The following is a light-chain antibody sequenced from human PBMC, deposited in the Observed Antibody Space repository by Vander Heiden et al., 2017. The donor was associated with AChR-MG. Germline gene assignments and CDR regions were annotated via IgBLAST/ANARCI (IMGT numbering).Light chain of an antibody. J-gene: IGKJ4*01. CDR3: QQHHYCPFLS. V-gene: IGKV1-9*01. CDR2: AAS. CDR1: QGFRNS. Sequence: DIQSTQSPSFLSASVGDRVTLTCRASQGFRNSLAWYQQRPGRAPQLLIYAASTLQSGVPSRFSGSGCGTEFTLTINSLQPEDLGAYYCQQHHYCPFLSFGGGTKVEIK.